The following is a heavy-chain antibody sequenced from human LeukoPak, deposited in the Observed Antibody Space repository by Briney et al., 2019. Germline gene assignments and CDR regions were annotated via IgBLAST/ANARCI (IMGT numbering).Heavy chain of an antibody. J-gene: IGHJ5*02. Sequence: GGSLRLSCAASGFTFSSYAMSWVRQAPGKGLEWVSSISSSSSYIYYADSVKGRFTISRDNAKNSLYLQMSSLRAEDTAVYYCARFSSTSFDPWGQGTLVTVSS. D-gene: IGHD2-2*01. CDR2: ISSSSSYI. V-gene: IGHV3-21*01. CDR3: ARFSSTSFDP. CDR1: GFTFSSYA.